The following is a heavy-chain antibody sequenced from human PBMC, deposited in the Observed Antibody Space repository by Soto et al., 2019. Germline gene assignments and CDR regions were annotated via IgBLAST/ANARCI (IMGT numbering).Heavy chain of an antibody. D-gene: IGHD6-13*01. CDR2: ISGSGGST. V-gene: IGHV3-23*01. CDR3: AKAFSWYDY. Sequence: EVQLLESGGGLIQPGGSLRLSCAASGFTFSSYAMNWVRQAPGKGLEWVSGISGSGGSTYYADSVKGRFTISRDNSKNTLYLQMSSLRAEEKAVYYCAKAFSWYDYWGQGTLVTVSS. CDR1: GFTFSSYA. J-gene: IGHJ4*02.